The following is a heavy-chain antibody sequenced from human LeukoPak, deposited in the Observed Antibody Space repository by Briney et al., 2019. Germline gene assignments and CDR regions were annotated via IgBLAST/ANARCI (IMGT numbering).Heavy chain of an antibody. V-gene: IGHV4-59*01. CDR2: IYYSGTT. CDR3: ARTNAFDI. Sequence: SETLSLTCIVSGGSISGYHWNWIRQPPGKGLEWIGCIYYSGTTYYNPSLKSRVTIPLDTSKNQFSLKLDSVTAADTAVYYCARTNAFDIWGQGTMVTVSS. CDR1: GGSISGYH. J-gene: IGHJ3*02.